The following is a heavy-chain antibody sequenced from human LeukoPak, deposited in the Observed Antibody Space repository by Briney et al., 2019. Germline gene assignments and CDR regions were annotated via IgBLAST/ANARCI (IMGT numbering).Heavy chain of an antibody. D-gene: IGHD3-16*01. V-gene: IGHV4-59*01. CDR1: GGSISSYY. CDR3: ARERFSDY. J-gene: IGHJ4*02. CDR2: IYYSGST. Sequence: KPSETLSLTCTVSGGSISSYYWSWIRQPPGKGLEWIGYIYYSGSTNYNPSLKSRVTISVDTSKNQFSLKLSSVTAADTAVYYCARERFSDYWGQGTLVTVSS.